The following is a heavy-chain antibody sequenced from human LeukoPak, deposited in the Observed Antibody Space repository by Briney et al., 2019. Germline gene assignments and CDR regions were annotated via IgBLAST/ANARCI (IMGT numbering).Heavy chain of an antibody. CDR1: GGTFSSYA. J-gene: IGHJ5*01. CDR3: ARDGDYGDYGRWFDS. Sequence: SVKVSCKASGGTFSSYAISWVRQAPGQGLEWMGGIIPIFGTANYAQKFQGRVTITADESTSTAYMELSSLRSEDTAVYYCARDGDYGDYGRWFDSWGQGTLVTVSS. D-gene: IGHD4-17*01. V-gene: IGHV1-69*13. CDR2: IIPIFGTA.